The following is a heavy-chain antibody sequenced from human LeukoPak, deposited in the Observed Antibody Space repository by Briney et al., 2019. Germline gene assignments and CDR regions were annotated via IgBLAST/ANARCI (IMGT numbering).Heavy chain of an antibody. Sequence: PSETLSLTCAVYGGSFSGYYWSWIRQPPGKGLEWIGEINHSGSTNYNPSLKSRVTISVDTSKNQFSLNLSSVTAADTAVYYCARPDSQQLAQKASFDPWGQGTLVTVSS. J-gene: IGHJ5*02. CDR1: GGSFSGYY. V-gene: IGHV4-34*01. D-gene: IGHD6-13*01. CDR3: ARPDSQQLAQKASFDP. CDR2: INHSGST.